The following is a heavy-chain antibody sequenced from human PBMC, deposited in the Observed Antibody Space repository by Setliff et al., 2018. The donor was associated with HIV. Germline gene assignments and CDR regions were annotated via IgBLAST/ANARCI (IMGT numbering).Heavy chain of an antibody. J-gene: IGHJ6*02. Sequence: GSLRLSCVGTGFTFDAHIMHWVRQVPGRGLGWVSLISENGCRADYADSVKGRFTLSRDNRKSSLFLEMNHLTAADTALYYCVKGPILTGHQLNYYYYGMDVWGQGTMVTVSS. CDR1: GFTFDAHI. CDR2: ISENGCRA. CDR3: VKGPILTGHQLNYYYYGMDV. D-gene: IGHD3-9*01. V-gene: IGHV3-43*01.